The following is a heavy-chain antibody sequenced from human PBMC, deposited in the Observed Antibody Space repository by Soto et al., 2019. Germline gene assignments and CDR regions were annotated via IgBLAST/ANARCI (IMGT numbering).Heavy chain of an antibody. Sequence: EVRLLESGGGLVQPGGSLRLSCAASGFTFSVYAMSWVRQAPGKGLEWVSGISGSGDSTHYADSVKGRFTVSRDNSKSMLYLQTNSRRAGDTAIYYCAKALYGGFTYWGQGTLVTVSS. J-gene: IGHJ4*02. CDR2: ISGSGDST. CDR1: GFTFSVYA. D-gene: IGHD3-10*01. V-gene: IGHV3-23*01. CDR3: AKALYGGFTY.